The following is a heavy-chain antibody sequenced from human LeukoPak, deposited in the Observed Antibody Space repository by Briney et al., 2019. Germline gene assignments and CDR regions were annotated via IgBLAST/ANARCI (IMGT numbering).Heavy chain of an antibody. D-gene: IGHD2-15*01. V-gene: IGHV4-4*07. Sequence: SETLSLTCTVSGGSISGYYWSWIRQPAGEGLEWIGRIYTSGNTFYNPSLKSRVTMSVDTSKNQFSLKLSSVTAANTAVYYCARGGVVVAATFDYWGQGTLVTVSS. CDR1: GGSISGYY. CDR3: ARGGVVVAATFDY. CDR2: IYTSGNT. J-gene: IGHJ4*02.